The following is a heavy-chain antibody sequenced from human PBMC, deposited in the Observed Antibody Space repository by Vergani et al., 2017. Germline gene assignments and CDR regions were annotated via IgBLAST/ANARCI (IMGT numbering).Heavy chain of an antibody. J-gene: IGHJ1*01. Sequence: QVQLVQSGAEVKKPGASVKVSCKASGYTFTGYYMHWVRQAPGQGLEWMGWINPNSGGTNYAQKFQGRVTMTRDTSISTAYMGLSRLRSDDTAVYYCARAPDMVVPAAYVYFQHWGQGTLVTVSS. V-gene: IGHV1-2*02. CDR3: ARAPDMVVPAAYVYFQH. CDR1: GYTFTGYY. D-gene: IGHD2-2*01. CDR2: INPNSGGT.